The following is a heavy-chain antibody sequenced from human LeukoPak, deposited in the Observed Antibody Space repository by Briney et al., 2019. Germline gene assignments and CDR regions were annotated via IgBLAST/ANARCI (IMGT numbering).Heavy chain of an antibody. CDR2: IYHSGST. CDR1: GYSISSGYY. CDR3: ARHAQVVPAAIFDY. Sequence: PSETLSLTCAVSGYSISSGYYWGWIRRPPGKGLEWIGSIYHSGSTYYNPSLKSRVTISVDTSKNQFSLKLSSVTAADTAVYYCARHAQVVPAAIFDYWGQGTLVTVSS. V-gene: IGHV4-38-2*01. J-gene: IGHJ4*02. D-gene: IGHD2-2*02.